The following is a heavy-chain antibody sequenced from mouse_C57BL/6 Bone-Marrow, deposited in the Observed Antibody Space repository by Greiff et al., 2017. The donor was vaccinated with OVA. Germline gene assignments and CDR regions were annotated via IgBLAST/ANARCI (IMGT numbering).Heavy chain of an antibody. CDR1: GYSITSDY. Sequence: EVKLMESGPGLAKPSQTLSLTCSVTGYSITSDYWHWIRKFPGNKLEYMGYISYSGSTYYNPSLKSRISITRDTSKNQYYLQLNSVTTEDTATYYCARGGNYVSWYFDVWGTGTTVTVSS. J-gene: IGHJ1*03. CDR2: ISYSGST. CDR3: ARGGNYVSWYFDV. D-gene: IGHD2-1*01. V-gene: IGHV3-8*01.